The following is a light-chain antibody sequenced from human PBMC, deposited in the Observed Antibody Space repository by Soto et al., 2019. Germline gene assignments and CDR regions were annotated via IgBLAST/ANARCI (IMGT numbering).Light chain of an antibody. V-gene: IGKV1-5*03. CDR2: KAS. J-gene: IGKJ2*01. Sequence: DIQMTQPPSTLSASVGDRVTITCRASQSISSWLAWYQQKPGKAPKLLIYKASSLESVVTSRFSGSGSGTEFTLTISSLQPDDFATYYCQQYNSYSYTFGQGTKLVIK. CDR1: QSISSW. CDR3: QQYNSYSYT.